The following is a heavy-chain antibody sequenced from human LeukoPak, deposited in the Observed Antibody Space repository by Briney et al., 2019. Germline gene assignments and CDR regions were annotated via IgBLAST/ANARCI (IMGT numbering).Heavy chain of an antibody. CDR3: ARDQYYDILGY. CDR2: IYSSGTT. CDR1: GGSISGYS. D-gene: IGHD3-9*01. V-gene: IGHV4-4*07. J-gene: IGHJ4*02. Sequence: SETLSLTCTVSGGSISGYSWGWIRQPAGKGLEWIGHIYSSGTTNYNPSLKSRVTMSVDASKNQFSLRLTSVTAADTAVYYCARDQYYDILGYWGQGTLVTVSS.